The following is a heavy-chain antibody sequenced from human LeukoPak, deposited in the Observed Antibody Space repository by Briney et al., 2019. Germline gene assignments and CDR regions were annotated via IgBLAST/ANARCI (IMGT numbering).Heavy chain of an antibody. CDR3: ARAPYDSSGYPIWFAFDI. V-gene: IGHV4-61*01. CDR2: IYYSGST. Sequence: PSETLSLTCTVSGGSVSSGSYYWSWIRQPPGKGLEWIGYIYYSGSTNYNPSLKSRVTISVDTSKNQFSLKLSSVTAADTAAYYCARAPYDSSGYPIWFAFDIWGQGTMVTVSS. CDR1: GGSVSSGSYY. D-gene: IGHD3-22*01. J-gene: IGHJ3*02.